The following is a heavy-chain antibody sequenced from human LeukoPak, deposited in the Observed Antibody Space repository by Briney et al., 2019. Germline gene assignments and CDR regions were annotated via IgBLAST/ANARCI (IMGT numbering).Heavy chain of an antibody. CDR1: GFTFDDYG. CDR3: AKSPSYYDSSGYYYPGY. J-gene: IGHJ4*02. CDR2: INWNGGST. V-gene: IGHV3-20*04. D-gene: IGHD3-22*01. Sequence: GGSLRLSCAASGFTFDDYGMSWVRQAPGKGLEWVSGINWNGGSTGYADSVKGRFTISRDNAKNSLYLQMNSLRAEDTAVYYCAKSPSYYDSSGYYYPGYWGQGTLVTVSS.